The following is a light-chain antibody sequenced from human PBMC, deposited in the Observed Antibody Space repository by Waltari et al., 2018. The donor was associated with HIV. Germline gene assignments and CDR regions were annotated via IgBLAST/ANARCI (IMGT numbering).Light chain of an antibody. CDR3: QAWDSRTVV. V-gene: IGLV3-1*01. Sequence: SYEVPQPPSVSVSPGQTASITCSGDKLGDKYACWYQQRPGQSPVLVIYQDSKRPSAIREGFSGSNSGNTATLTISGTQAMDEADYYCQAWDSRTVVFGGGTKRTVL. CDR1: KLGDKY. CDR2: QDS. J-gene: IGLJ2*01.